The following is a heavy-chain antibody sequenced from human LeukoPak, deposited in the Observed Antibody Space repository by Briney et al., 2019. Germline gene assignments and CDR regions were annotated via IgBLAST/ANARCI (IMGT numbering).Heavy chain of an antibody. J-gene: IGHJ4*02. D-gene: IGHD1-26*01. CDR1: GYTFTSYY. CDR3: ARKGATLFDY. Sequence: ASVKVSCKASGYTFTSYYLHWVRQAPGQGLEWMGIIYPSGGSTTYAQKFQGRVAMTRDTSTSTVYMELSSLRSEDTAVYYCARKGATLFDYWGQGTLVTVSS. V-gene: IGHV1-46*01. CDR2: IYPSGGST.